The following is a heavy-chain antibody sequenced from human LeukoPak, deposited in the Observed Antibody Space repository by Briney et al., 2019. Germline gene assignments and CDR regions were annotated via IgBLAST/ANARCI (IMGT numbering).Heavy chain of an antibody. J-gene: IGHJ4*02. V-gene: IGHV3-53*01. Sequence: PGGSLRLSCAASGFTVSSNYMNWVRQAPGKGLEWVSVIYGGGNIYYADSVMGRFTISRDNSKNTLYLQMNSLRAEDTAVYYCARGAGYNYPYYFDYWGQGTLVTVSS. D-gene: IGHD5-24*01. CDR1: GFTVSSNY. CDR2: IYGGGNI. CDR3: ARGAGYNYPYYFDY.